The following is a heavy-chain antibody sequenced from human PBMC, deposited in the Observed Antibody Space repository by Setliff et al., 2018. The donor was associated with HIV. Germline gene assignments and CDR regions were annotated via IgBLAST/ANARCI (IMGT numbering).Heavy chain of an antibody. D-gene: IGHD6-13*01. V-gene: IGHV4-38-2*01. CDR3: ARSSSSWSGWFDP. Sequence: ASETLSLTCAVSGYSISSAYYWGWVRQSPGKGLEWIGSIYHSGSTYYNPSLKSRVSISVDTSKSQFSLKLSSVTAADTAVYYCARSSSSWSGWFDPWGQGTLVTVSS. CDR1: GYSISSAYY. CDR2: IYHSGST. J-gene: IGHJ5*02.